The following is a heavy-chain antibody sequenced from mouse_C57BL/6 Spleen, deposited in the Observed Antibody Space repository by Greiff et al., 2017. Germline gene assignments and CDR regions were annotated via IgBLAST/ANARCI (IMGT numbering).Heavy chain of an antibody. Sequence: QVQLQQSGTELVKPGASVKLSCKASGYTFTSYWMHWVKQRPGQGLEWIGNINPSNGGTNYNEKFKSKATLTVDKSSSTAYMQLSSLTSEDSAVYYCARTGSSYRYFDYWGQGTTLTVSS. CDR2: INPSNGGT. D-gene: IGHD1-1*01. CDR3: ARTGSSYRYFDY. V-gene: IGHV1-53*01. CDR1: GYTFTSYW. J-gene: IGHJ2*01.